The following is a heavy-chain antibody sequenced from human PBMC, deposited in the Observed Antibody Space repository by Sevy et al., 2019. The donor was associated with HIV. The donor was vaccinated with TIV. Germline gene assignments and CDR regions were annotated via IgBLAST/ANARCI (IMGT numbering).Heavy chain of an antibody. Sequence: SETLSLTCTISGGCISSSSYYWGWIRQPPGKGREWMGRLYSTGATSSNPSLESRLTVSADTSRNRFYLKLDSVSTADSAVQYCATPLPSGWYEGTGGYFDLWGRGTLVTVSS. CDR3: ATPLPSGWYEGTGGYFDL. CDR1: GGCISSSSYY. V-gene: IGHV4-39*01. D-gene: IGHD6-19*01. J-gene: IGHJ2*01. CDR2: LYSTGAT.